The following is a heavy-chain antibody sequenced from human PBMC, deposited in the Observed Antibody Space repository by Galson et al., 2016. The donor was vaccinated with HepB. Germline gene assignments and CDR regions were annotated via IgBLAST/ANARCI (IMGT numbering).Heavy chain of an antibody. Sequence: SLRLSCAASGITFSSKWMHWVRQAPGKGLVWVSRINGDGSTTNYVDSVKGRFTISRDNAKNMLYLQMNVLRAEDTAVYYCARGVGGYLGYGMDVWGQGTTVTVSS. D-gene: IGHD3-22*01. V-gene: IGHV3-74*01. CDR1: GITFSSKW. J-gene: IGHJ6*02. CDR3: ARGVGGYLGYGMDV. CDR2: INGDGSTT.